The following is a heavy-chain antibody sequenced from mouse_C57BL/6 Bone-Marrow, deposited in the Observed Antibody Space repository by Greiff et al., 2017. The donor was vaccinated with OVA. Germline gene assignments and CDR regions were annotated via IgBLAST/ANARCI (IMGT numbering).Heavy chain of an antibody. Sequence: VKLMESGAELVRPGASVKLSCKASGYTFTDYYINWVKQRPGQGLEWIARIYPGSGNTYYNEKFKGKATLTAEKSSSPAYMQLSSLTSEDSAVYFCARWGDYEENYAMDYWGQGTSVTVSS. CDR3: ARWGDYEENYAMDY. CDR2: IYPGSGNT. CDR1: GYTFTDYY. J-gene: IGHJ4*01. D-gene: IGHD2-4*01. V-gene: IGHV1-76*01.